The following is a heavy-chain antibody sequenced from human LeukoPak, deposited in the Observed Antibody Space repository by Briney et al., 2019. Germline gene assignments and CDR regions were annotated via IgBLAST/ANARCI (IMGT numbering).Heavy chain of an antibody. Sequence: GGSLRLSCAASGFTVSSNYMNWVRQAPGKGLEWVSALYIGGNTYYADSVRGRFTISRDNSKNTLYLQMNSLRAEDTAIYYCTTAAGYNYGQYWGQGTLVTVSS. J-gene: IGHJ4*02. CDR1: GFTVSSNY. D-gene: IGHD5-18*01. CDR3: TTAAGYNYGQY. V-gene: IGHV3-53*01. CDR2: LYIGGNT.